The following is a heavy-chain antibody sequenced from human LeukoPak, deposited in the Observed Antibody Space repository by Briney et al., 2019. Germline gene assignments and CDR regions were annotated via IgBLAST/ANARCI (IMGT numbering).Heavy chain of an antibody. Sequence: LTGGSLRLSCAASGFTFSFYAMSWVRQAPGKGLEWVAGITSSGNTTYYADSVKGRFTISRDNAKNSLYLQMNSLRAEDTALYYCAKVAEGFDPWGRGTLVTVSS. CDR2: ITSSGNTT. V-gene: IGHV3-23*01. CDR1: GFTFSFYA. J-gene: IGHJ5*02. CDR3: AKVAEGFDP.